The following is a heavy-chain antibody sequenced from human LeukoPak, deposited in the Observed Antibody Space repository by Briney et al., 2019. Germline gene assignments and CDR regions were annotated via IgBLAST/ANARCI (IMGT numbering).Heavy chain of an antibody. CDR1: GYTYNIHG. Sequence: GGTLRLSCAASGYTYNIHGMNWVRQAPGKGPEWVSGIGPSGDKTYYADSVKGRFTISRDNSENTVYLQMNSLRVEDTALYYCAKDIDWLAFEDWGQGTLVTVSS. CDR2: IGPSGDKT. CDR3: AKDIDWLAFED. D-gene: IGHD6-19*01. J-gene: IGHJ4*02. V-gene: IGHV3-23*01.